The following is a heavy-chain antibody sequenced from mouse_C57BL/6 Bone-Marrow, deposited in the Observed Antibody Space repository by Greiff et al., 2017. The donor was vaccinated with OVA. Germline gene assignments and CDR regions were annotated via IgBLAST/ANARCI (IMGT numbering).Heavy chain of an antibody. J-gene: IGHJ1*03. CDR2: INPSSGYT. D-gene: IGHD2-1*01. CDR1: GYTFTSYW. Sequence: QVQLQQSGAELAKPGASVKLSCKASGYTFTSYWMHWVKQRPGQGLEWIGYINPSSGYTKYNQKFKDKATLTADKSSSTAYMQLSSLTYEDSAVYDCARFYYGNPPYWYFDVWGTGTTVTVSS. CDR3: ARFYYGNPPYWYFDV. V-gene: IGHV1-7*01.